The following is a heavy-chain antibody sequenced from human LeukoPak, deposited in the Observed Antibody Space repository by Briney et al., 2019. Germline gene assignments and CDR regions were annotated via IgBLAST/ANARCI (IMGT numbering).Heavy chain of an antibody. CDR1: GFTFNSYA. CDR2: ITTGGSS. J-gene: IGHJ4*02. D-gene: IGHD6-19*01. V-gene: IGHV3-23*01. Sequence: GGSLRLSCAASGFTFNSYAMNWVRQAPGKGLEWVSTITTGGSSYYADSVKGRFTISRDNSKNTLYLQMNSLRAEDTAIYYCAKTMSKISGSFDYWGQGNLFTVSS. CDR3: AKTMSKISGSFDY.